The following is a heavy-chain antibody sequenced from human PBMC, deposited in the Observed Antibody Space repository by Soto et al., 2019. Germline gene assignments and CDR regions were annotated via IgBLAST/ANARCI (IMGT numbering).Heavy chain of an antibody. CDR1: GGTFSSYA. D-gene: IGHD6-6*01. V-gene: IGHV1-69*06. Sequence: QVQLVQSGAEVKKPGSSVKVSCKASGGTFSSYAISWVRQAPGQGLEWMGGIIPIFGTANYAPKFQGRVTITADKSTSTAYMELSSLRSEDTAVYYCAREGGSQIYSSSSEWFDPWGQGTLVTVSS. CDR3: AREGGSQIYSSSSEWFDP. J-gene: IGHJ5*02. CDR2: IIPIFGTA.